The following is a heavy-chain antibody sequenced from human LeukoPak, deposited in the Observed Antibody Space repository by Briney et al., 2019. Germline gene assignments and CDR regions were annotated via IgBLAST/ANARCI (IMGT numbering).Heavy chain of an antibody. CDR3: AREMIVIPAAVDY. J-gene: IGHJ4*02. V-gene: IGHV3-21*01. CDR2: ISLSGRFI. CDR1: EFNFSAFS. D-gene: IGHD2-2*01. Sequence: GGSLRLSCGASEFNFSAFSMSWVRQAPGKGLEWVASISLSGRFIYYADSLKGRFTISRDNAKNSVHLQVNSLRAEDTAVYYCAREMIVIPAAVDYWGQGTLVTVSS.